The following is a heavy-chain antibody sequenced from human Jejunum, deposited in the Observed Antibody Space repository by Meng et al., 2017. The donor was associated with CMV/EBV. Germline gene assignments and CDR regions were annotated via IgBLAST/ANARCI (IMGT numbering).Heavy chain of an antibody. CDR2: ISAYNGNT. Sequence: SGSTFTTYGISWVRQAPGQGLEWMGWISAYNGNTNYAQKLQGRVTMTTDTSTSTAYMELRSLRSDDTAVYYCARDYGDYVPFFDYWGQGTLVTVSS. J-gene: IGHJ4*02. D-gene: IGHD4-17*01. CDR3: ARDYGDYVPFFDY. V-gene: IGHV1-18*01. CDR1: GSTFTTYG.